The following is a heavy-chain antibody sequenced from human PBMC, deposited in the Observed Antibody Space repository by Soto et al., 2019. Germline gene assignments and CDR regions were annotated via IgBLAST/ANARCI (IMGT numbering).Heavy chain of an antibody. CDR2: NRPILGRT. CDR3: PRGGYSGYDNFDY. V-gene: IGHV1-69*08. CDR1: GGTFSSYT. Sequence: QVQLVQSGAEVKEPGSSVNVSCKASGGTFSSYTSSWVRQAPGQGLEWMGRNRPILGRTNHAQKVQGKITITADKYTSTAAMELSSLSSEDTAVYYCPRGGYSGYDNFDYWGQGTLVTVSS. J-gene: IGHJ4*02. D-gene: IGHD5-12*01.